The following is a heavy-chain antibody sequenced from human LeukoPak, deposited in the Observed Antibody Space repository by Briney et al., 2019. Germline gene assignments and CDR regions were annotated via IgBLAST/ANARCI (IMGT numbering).Heavy chain of an antibody. V-gene: IGHV4-30-4*08. CDR1: GGSISSGDYY. CDR3: ARDTPYDFWSGYYGGWFDP. J-gene: IGHJ5*02. D-gene: IGHD3-3*01. Sequence: PSQTLSLTCTVSGGSISSGDYYWSWIRQPPGKGLEWIGYIYYSGSTYYNPSLKSRVTISVDTSKNQFSLKLSSVTAADTAVYYCARDTPYDFWSGYYGGWFDPWGQGTLVTVSS. CDR2: IYYSGST.